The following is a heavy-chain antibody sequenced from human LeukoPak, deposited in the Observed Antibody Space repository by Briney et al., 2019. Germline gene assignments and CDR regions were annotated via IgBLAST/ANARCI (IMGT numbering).Heavy chain of an antibody. CDR2: IDSDGTNT. Sequence: GGSLRLSCTASGFTLSSYWMNGVRQAPGKGLVWVSRIDSDGTNTKYAESVKDRFTISRDNAKNTLHLQMNSLRAEDTAVYYCARESAGGKVDYWGQGTLVTVSS. J-gene: IGHJ4*02. V-gene: IGHV3-74*03. CDR3: ARESAGGKVDY. D-gene: IGHD4-23*01. CDR1: GFTLSSYW.